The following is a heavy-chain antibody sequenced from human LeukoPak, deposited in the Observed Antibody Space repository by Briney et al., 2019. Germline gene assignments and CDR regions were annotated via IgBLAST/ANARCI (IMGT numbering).Heavy chain of an antibody. V-gene: IGHV5-51*01. J-gene: IGHJ4*02. CDR3: AGLSRDLGYCSGGSCYVFGN. D-gene: IGHD2-15*01. CDR2: IYPGDSDT. CDR1: GYSFTSYW. Sequence: PGESLKISCKGSGYSFTSYWIGWVRQMPGKGLERMGIIYPGDSDTRYSPSFQGQVTISADKSISTAYLQWSSLKASDTAMYYLAGLSRDLGYCSGGSCYVFGNWGQGPWSPSPQ.